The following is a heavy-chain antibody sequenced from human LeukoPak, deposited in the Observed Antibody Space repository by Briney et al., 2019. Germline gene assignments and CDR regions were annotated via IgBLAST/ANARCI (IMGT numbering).Heavy chain of an antibody. CDR3: TRGRYYCDS. CDR2: IKPDGTTE. Sequence: PGGSLRLSCAASGFPFSSYSMTWVRQAPGKGLEWVANIKPDGTTEFYVDSVKGRFTISRDNAKNTLYLQMSGLRVEDTAVYYCTRGRYYCDSWGQGTLVTVSS. CDR1: GFPFSSYS. J-gene: IGHJ4*02. V-gene: IGHV3-7*01.